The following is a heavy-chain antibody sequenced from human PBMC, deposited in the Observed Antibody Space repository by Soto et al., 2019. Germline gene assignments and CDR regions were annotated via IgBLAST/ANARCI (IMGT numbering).Heavy chain of an antibody. V-gene: IGHV3-23*01. J-gene: IGHJ4*02. CDR1: GFTFSSYA. CDR2: ISGSGGRT. Sequence: GGSLRLSCAASGFTFSSYAMSWVRQAPGKGLEWVSAISGSGGRTYYADSVKGRFTISRDNSKNTLYLQMNSLRAEDTAVYYCAKNSGLRFLEWLLLFDYGGQGTLVTVPS. CDR3: AKNSGLRFLEWLLLFDY. D-gene: IGHD3-3*01.